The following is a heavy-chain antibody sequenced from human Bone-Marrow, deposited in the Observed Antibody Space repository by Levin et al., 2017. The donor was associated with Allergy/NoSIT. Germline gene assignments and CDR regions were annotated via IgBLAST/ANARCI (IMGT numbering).Heavy chain of an antibody. D-gene: IGHD2-2*01. CDR3: ARDLRDIVVVPAATTIQYYYYYYGMDV. CDR2: ISSSSSTI. V-gene: IGHV3-48*01. J-gene: IGHJ6*02. Sequence: PGESLKISCAASGFTFSSYSMNWVRQAPGKGLEWVSYISSSSSTIYYADSVKGRFTISRDNAKNSLYLQMNSLRAEDTAVYYCARDLRDIVVVPAATTIQYYYYYYGMDVWGQGTTVTVSS. CDR1: GFTFSSYS.